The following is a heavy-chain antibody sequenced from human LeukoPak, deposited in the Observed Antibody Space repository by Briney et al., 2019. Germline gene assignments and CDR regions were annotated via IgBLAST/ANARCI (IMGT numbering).Heavy chain of an antibody. J-gene: IGHJ4*02. Sequence: GGSLRLSCAASGFSFSVFWMHWVRHAPGKGPVWVSRIKTDGSITNYADSVKGRFTISRDNSKNTLYLQMNSLRAEDTALYYCGKDVKFNRLNYFDYWGQGTLVTVSS. CDR3: GKDVKFNRLNYFDY. CDR1: GFSFSVFW. D-gene: IGHD6-25*01. V-gene: IGHV3-74*01. CDR2: IKTDGSIT.